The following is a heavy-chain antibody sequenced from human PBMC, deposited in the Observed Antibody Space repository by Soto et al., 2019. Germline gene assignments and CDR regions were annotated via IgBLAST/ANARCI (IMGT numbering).Heavy chain of an antibody. CDR2: IWYDGSNK. CDR3: ARDARIAARPSLFDY. V-gene: IGHV3-33*01. J-gene: IGHJ4*02. Sequence: QVQLVESGGGVVQPGRSLRLSCAASGFTFSSYGMHWVRQAPGKGLEWVAVIWYDGSNKYYADSVKGRFTISRDNSKNTLYLQMNSLRAEDTAVYYCARDARIAARPSLFDYWGQGTLVTVSS. CDR1: GFTFSSYG. D-gene: IGHD6-6*01.